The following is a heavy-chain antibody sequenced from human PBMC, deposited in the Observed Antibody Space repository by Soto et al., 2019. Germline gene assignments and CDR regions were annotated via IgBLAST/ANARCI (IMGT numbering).Heavy chain of an antibody. D-gene: IGHD2-2*01. J-gene: IGHJ6*02. V-gene: IGHV1-2*02. CDR1: GYTFTGYY. CDR2: INPNSGGT. CDR3: ARATPAKDLSWVVGPAAMGYYYYGMDV. Sequence: ASVKVSCKASGYTFTGYYMHWVRQAPGQGLEWMGWINPNSGGTNYAQKFQGRVTMTRDTSISTAYMELSRLRSDDTAVYYCARATPAKDLSWVVGPAAMGYYYYGMDVWGQGTTVTVSS.